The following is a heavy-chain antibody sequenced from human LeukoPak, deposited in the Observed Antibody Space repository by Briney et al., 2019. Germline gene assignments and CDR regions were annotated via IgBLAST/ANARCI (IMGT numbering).Heavy chain of an antibody. CDR2: IYYSGST. J-gene: IGHJ4*02. CDR1: GGSFSSYY. CDR3: ARGDYDILTTPFDY. D-gene: IGHD3-9*01. V-gene: IGHV4-59*01. Sequence: SETLSLTCAVYGGSFSSYYWSWIRQPPGKGLEWIGYIYYSGSTNYNPSLKSRVTISVDTSKNQFSLKLSSVTAADTAVYYCARGDYDILTTPFDYWGQGTLVTVSS.